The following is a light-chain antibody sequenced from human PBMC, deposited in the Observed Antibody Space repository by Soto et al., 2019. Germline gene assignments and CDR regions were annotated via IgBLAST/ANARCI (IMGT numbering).Light chain of an antibody. Sequence: DIQLTQSPSSLSASVGDRVTITCRASQSISSFLNWYQQKPGKAPRLLIYTTSTLQTGVPSRFSGSGSGTHFTLTIANLQPDDFATYYCQQSYSTPPITFGQGTRLEMK. CDR3: QQSYSTPPIT. J-gene: IGKJ5*01. CDR2: TTS. V-gene: IGKV1-39*01. CDR1: QSISSF.